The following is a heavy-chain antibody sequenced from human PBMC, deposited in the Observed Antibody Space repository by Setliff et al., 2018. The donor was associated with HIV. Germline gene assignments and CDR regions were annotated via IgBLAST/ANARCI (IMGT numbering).Heavy chain of an antibody. J-gene: IGHJ6*03. CDR2: IYTSGST. CDR3: ARRSPGGGYYMDV. D-gene: IGHD3-16*01. CDR1: GGSISSGNYY. V-gene: IGHV4-61*02. Sequence: SETLSLTCTISGGSISSGNYYWSWIRQPAGKGLEWIGRIYTSGSTNYNPSLKSRVTISLDTSKNQFSLNLSSVTAADMAVYYCARRSPGGGYYMDVWGKGTTVTVSS.